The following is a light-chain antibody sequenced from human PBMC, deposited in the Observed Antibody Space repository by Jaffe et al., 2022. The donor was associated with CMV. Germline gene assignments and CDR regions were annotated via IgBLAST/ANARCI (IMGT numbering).Light chain of an antibody. J-gene: IGKJ2*01. CDR3: QQYGDWPPFT. V-gene: IGKV3-15*01. Sequence: EIVMTQSPATLSVSPGERATLSCRASQSVNSDLAWFQQRPGQAPRLLIYNASTRATGIPARFSGAGSGTEFTLTISSLQSEDFAVYYCQQYGDWPPFTFGQGTKLGI. CDR2: NAS. CDR1: QSVNSD.